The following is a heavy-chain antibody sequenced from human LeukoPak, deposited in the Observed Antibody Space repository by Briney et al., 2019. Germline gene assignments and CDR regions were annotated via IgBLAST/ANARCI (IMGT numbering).Heavy chain of an antibody. Sequence: ASVKVSCKASGYTFTSNYIHWVRQAPGQGLEWMGIINPSGGSTSYAQKFQGRVTMTRDTSTSTVYMELSSLRSEDTAVYYCARIPKYCSSTSCYPFDYWGQGTLVTVSS. D-gene: IGHD2-2*01. CDR2: INPSGGST. V-gene: IGHV1-46*01. J-gene: IGHJ4*02. CDR1: GYTFTSNY. CDR3: ARIPKYCSSTSCYPFDY.